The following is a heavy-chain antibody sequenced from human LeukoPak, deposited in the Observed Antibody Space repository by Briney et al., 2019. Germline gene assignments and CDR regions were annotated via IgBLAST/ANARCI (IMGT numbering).Heavy chain of an antibody. V-gene: IGHV3-11*01. CDR1: GFTFSDYY. CDR3: ARDRGIFVPPDY. J-gene: IGHJ4*02. CDR2: ISSGSNTL. D-gene: IGHD3-10*01. Sequence: GGSLRLSCAVSGFTFSDYYMTWIRQTPGKGLECVSYISSGSNTLYYADSVRGRFTVSRDNAKNALYLQMSSLRPEDTAVYYCARDRGIFVPPDYWGQGTLVTVSS.